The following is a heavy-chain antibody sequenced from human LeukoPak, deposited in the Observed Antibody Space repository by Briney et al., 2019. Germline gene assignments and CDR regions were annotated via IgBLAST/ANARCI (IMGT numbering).Heavy chain of an antibody. CDR3: AKRNDPGDY. CDR2: ISGSGGST. Sequence: GASLRFSCAASGFTFSSYAMSWARQAPGKGLEWVSAISGSGGSTYYADSVKGRFTISRDNSKNTLYLQMNSLRAEDTAVYYCAKRNDPGDYWGQGTLVTVSS. J-gene: IGHJ4*02. CDR1: GFTFSSYA. V-gene: IGHV3-23*01.